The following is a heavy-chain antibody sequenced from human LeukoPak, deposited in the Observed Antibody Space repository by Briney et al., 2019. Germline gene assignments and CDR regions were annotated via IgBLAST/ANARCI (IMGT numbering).Heavy chain of an antibody. J-gene: IGHJ3*02. CDR3: ARDSGWFGPDAFDI. CDR2: ISSSSNYI. V-gene: IGHV3-21*01. CDR1: GFTFSSYS. D-gene: IGHD6-19*01. Sequence: PGGSLRLSCAASGFTFSSYSMNWVRQAPGKGLEWVSSISSSSNYIYYADSVKGRFTISRDNAKNSLYLQMNSLRAEDTAVYYCARDSGWFGPDAFDIWGQGTMVTVSS.